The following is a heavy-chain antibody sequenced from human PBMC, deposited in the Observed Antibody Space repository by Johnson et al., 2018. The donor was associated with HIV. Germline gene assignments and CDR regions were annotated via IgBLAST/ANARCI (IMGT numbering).Heavy chain of an antibody. Sequence: QVQLVESGGGVVQPGGSLRLSCAASGFTFSNYGMHWVRQAPGKGLEWVTFIRYDGIIKYYADSVKGRFTISRDNAKNSLLLQMNSLRAEDTAIYYCARDSTPWGDDYVDYSFDIWGQGTMVTVSS. CDR2: IRYDGIIK. CDR3: ARDSTPWGDDYVDYSFDI. CDR1: GFTFSNYG. J-gene: IGHJ3*02. D-gene: IGHD4-17*01. V-gene: IGHV3-30*02.